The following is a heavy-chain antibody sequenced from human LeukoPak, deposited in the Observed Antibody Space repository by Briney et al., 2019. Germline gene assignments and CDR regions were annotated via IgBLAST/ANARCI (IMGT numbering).Heavy chain of an antibody. CDR1: GGSFSGYY. Sequence: SETLSLTCAVYGGSFSGYYWSWIRQPPGKGLEWIGEINHSGSTNYNPSLKSRVTISVDTSKNQFSLKLSSVTAADTAVYYCARLYCSGGSCYSVDSNWFDPWGQGTLVTVSS. V-gene: IGHV4-34*01. D-gene: IGHD2-15*01. CDR3: ARLYCSGGSCYSVDSNWFDP. J-gene: IGHJ5*02. CDR2: INHSGST.